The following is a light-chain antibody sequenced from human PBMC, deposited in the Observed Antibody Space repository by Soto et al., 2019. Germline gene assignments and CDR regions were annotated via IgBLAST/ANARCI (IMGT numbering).Light chain of an antibody. CDR1: SSDVGGYNY. CDR2: EVA. CDR3: SSYTSINIVV. V-gene: IGLV2-14*01. J-gene: IGLJ2*01. Sequence: QSVLTQPASVSGSPRQSITISCTGTSSDVGGYNYVSWYQQHPDKAPKLIIYEVANRPSGVSTRFSGSKSGNTASLTISGLQAEDEAYYYCSSYTSINIVVFGGGTKLTVL.